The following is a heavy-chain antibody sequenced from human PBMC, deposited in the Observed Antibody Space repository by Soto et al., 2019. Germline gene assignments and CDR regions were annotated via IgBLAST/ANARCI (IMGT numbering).Heavy chain of an antibody. CDR2: ISGAGDST. CDR3: AKDLSTWGGFGLGD. D-gene: IGHD3-16*01. J-gene: IGHJ4*02. Sequence: EVQLLESGGGSVQPGGSLRLSCAASGFTFSTYAMSWVRQAPGKGLEWVSVISGAGDSTYYADSVKGRFTISRDNSKNTWYLQLSSLRAEATAVYYCAKDLSTWGGFGLGDWGQGTMVTVSS. CDR1: GFTFSTYA. V-gene: IGHV3-23*01.